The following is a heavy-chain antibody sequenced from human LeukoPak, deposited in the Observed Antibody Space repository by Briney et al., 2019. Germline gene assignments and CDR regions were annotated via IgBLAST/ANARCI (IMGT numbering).Heavy chain of an antibody. D-gene: IGHD5-24*01. CDR2: IYYSGST. CDR1: GGSISSYY. V-gene: IGHV4-59*01. J-gene: IGHJ4*02. CDR3: ARGNSRDGYNFGY. Sequence: SETLSLTCTVSGGSISSYYWSWIRQPPGKGLEWIGYIYYSGSTNYNPSLKSRVTISVDTSKNHFSLKLSPVTAADTAVYYCARGNSRDGYNFGYWGQGTLVTVSS.